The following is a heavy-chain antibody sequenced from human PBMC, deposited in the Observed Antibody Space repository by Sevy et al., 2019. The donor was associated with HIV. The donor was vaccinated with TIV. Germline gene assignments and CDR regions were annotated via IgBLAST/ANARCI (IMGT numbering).Heavy chain of an antibody. J-gene: IGHJ3*02. CDR2: IYYSGST. Sequence: SETLSLTCTVSGGSINSNSYYWGWIRQPPGKGLEWIGGIYYSGSTYYNTSLKSRVTISVDTSNNQFSLKLRSVTAADTAVYYCARRWIVVVARAFDIWGQGTMVTVSS. CDR1: GGSINSNSYY. CDR3: ARRWIVVVARAFDI. V-gene: IGHV4-39*01. D-gene: IGHD2-15*01.